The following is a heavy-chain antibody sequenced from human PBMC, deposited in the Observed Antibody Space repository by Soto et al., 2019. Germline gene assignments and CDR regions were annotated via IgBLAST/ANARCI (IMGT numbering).Heavy chain of an antibody. D-gene: IGHD2-8*02. CDR2: INHSGST. J-gene: IGHJ4*02. V-gene: IGHV4-34*01. Sequence: QVQLQQWGAGLLKPSETLSLTCAVYGGSFSGYYWTWIRQPPGTGLEWIGEINHSGSTNYNPSLKSRVPISVDTSKNQFSLKLTYVTAADTAVYYCARDKITGLFDYWGQGTLVTVSS. CDR3: ARDKITGLFDY. CDR1: GGSFSGYY.